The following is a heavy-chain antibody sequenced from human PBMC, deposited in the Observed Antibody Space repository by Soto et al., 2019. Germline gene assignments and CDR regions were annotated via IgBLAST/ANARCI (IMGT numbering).Heavy chain of an antibody. CDR3: GKTTYRRSFFF. D-gene: IGHD5-12*01. V-gene: IGHV3-23*01. CDR2: ISDNSNDK. Sequence: GGSLRLSCAGSVFTFGNFHMTWVRQAPGKGLEWVSSISDNSNDKYYALSVRGRFAISRDNSRSTLYLQMNSLRVEETGIYYCGKTTYRRSFFFWGPGTLVTSPQ. J-gene: IGHJ4*02. CDR1: VFTFGNFH.